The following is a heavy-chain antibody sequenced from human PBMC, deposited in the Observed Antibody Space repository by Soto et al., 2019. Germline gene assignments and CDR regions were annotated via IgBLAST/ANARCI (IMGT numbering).Heavy chain of an antibody. Sequence: GGSLRLSCAASGFTFSNAWMNWVRQAPGKGLEWVGRIKSKTDGGTTDYAAPVKGRFTISRDDSKNTLYLQMNSLKTEDTAVYYCTTAVVPYCGGDCYYDGMDVWGQGTTVTVSS. CDR3: TTAVVPYCGGDCYYDGMDV. CDR1: GFTFSNAW. D-gene: IGHD2-21*02. V-gene: IGHV3-15*07. CDR2: IKSKTDGGTT. J-gene: IGHJ6*02.